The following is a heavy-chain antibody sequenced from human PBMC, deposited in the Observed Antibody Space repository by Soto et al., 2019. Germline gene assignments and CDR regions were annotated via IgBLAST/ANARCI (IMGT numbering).Heavy chain of an antibody. CDR3: ARAPRFLQWPNSFDY. Sequence: QVQLQESGPGLVKPSQTLSLTCTVYCCSISSGDYYWSWIRQPPGKGLEWIGHIYYSSNTYYNPSLQSRVTISRDTSKNQFSVKLTSVPAADTAVYYGARAPRFLQWPNSFDYWGRGTLVTVSS. CDR1: CCSISSGDYY. D-gene: IGHD3-3*01. J-gene: IGHJ4*02. CDR2: IYYSSNT. V-gene: IGHV4-30-4*01.